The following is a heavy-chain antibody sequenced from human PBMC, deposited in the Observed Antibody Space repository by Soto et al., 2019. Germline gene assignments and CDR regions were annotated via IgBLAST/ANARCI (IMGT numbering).Heavy chain of an antibody. CDR2: VYSSGGT. CDR1: GGSMSSYY. D-gene: IGHD3-3*01. J-gene: IGHJ5*02. V-gene: IGHV4-4*07. CDR3: ARGQRFSDWFYP. Sequence: QVHLQQSGPGLVNPSETLSLTCTVSGGSMSSYYWTWIRQPAGKGLEWIGRVYSSGGTHYNPSLKSRVTISLDTSKNPFSLRLISVTDADTAVYYCARGQRFSDWFYPWGQGTLVTVSS.